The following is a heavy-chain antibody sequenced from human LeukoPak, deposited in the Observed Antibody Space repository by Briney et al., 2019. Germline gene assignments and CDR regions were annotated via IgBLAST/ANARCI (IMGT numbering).Heavy chain of an antibody. Sequence: QPGASLRLSCAASGFTFSSYAMSWVRQAPGKGLEWVSAISGSGGSTYYADSVKGRFTISRDKSTNTAYLQMNSLRTEDTAVYYCAKSPGYGGFLFDYWGQGTLVTVSS. D-gene: IGHD4-23*01. J-gene: IGHJ4*02. CDR1: GFTFSSYA. V-gene: IGHV3-23*01. CDR2: ISGSGGST. CDR3: AKSPGYGGFLFDY.